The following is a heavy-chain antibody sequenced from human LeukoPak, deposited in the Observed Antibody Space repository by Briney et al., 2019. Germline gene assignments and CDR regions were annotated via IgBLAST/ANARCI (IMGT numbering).Heavy chain of an antibody. Sequence: GGSLRLSCAASGFTFNDYYMSWIRQAPGKGLEWVSYMSSSGYTIYYADSVEGRFTISRDNAKNSLYLQMNNLRAEDTAVYYCARDEGAVAGTGFDYWGQGTLVTVSS. CDR2: MSSSGYTI. J-gene: IGHJ4*02. V-gene: IGHV3-11*01. CDR1: GFTFNDYY. CDR3: ARDEGAVAGTGFDY. D-gene: IGHD6-19*01.